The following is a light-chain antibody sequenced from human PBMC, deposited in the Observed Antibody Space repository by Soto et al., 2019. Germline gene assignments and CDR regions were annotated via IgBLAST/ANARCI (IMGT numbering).Light chain of an antibody. V-gene: IGLV2-14*03. J-gene: IGLJ1*01. CDR1: RNDVDNYDY. CDR2: DVS. Sequence: QSALTQPASVSGAPRQSIAISCTGGRNDVDNYDYVSWYQQRPGQVPQLIIYDVSNRPSGVSDRFSGSKSGNTASLTISGLQAEGEADYYCTSYTSSPPFYVFGTGTKVPVL. CDR3: TSYTSSPPFYV.